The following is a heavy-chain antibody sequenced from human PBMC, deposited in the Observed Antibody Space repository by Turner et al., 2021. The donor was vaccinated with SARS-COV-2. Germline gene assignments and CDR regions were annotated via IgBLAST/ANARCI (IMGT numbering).Heavy chain of an antibody. J-gene: IGHJ4*02. CDR1: GYTFTSYA. CDR3: ARDVGYCSSTSCYTGSHFDY. D-gene: IGHD2-2*02. Sequence: QVQLVQSGAEVKKPGASVKVSCKASGYTFTSYAMHWVRQAPGQRLEWMGWINAGNGKTKYSQKFQGRVTITRDTSASTAYMELSSLRSEDTAVYCCARDVGYCSSTSCYTGSHFDYWGQGTLVTVSS. CDR2: INAGNGKT. V-gene: IGHV1-3*01.